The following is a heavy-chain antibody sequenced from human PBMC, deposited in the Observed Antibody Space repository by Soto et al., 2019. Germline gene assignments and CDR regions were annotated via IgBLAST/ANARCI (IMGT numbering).Heavy chain of an antibody. Sequence: SGPTLVNPTQTLTLTCTFSGFSLSTSGVGVGWIRQPPGKALEWLALIYWDDDKRYSPSLKSRLTITKDTSKNQVVLTMTNMDPVDTATYYCAHHPLTIFRVVVFDPWGQGTLGTVSS. CDR3: AHHPLTIFRVVVFDP. V-gene: IGHV2-5*02. CDR1: GFSLSTSGVG. CDR2: IYWDDDK. D-gene: IGHD3-3*01. J-gene: IGHJ5*02.